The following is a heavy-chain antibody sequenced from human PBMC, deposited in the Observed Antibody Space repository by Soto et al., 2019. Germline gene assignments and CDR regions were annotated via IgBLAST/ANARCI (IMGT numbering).Heavy chain of an antibody. Sequence: ASVKVSFKASGYTFTGYYMHWGRQAPGQGLEWMGWINPNSGGTNYAQKFQGWVTMTRDTSISTAYMELSRLRSDDTAVYYCARAYCTNGVCYFQHWGQGTLVTVSS. CDR2: INPNSGGT. CDR1: GYTFTGYY. D-gene: IGHD2-8*01. J-gene: IGHJ1*01. CDR3: ARAYCTNGVCYFQH. V-gene: IGHV1-2*04.